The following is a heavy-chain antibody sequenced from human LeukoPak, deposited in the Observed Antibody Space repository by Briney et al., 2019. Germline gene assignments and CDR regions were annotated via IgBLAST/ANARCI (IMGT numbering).Heavy chain of an antibody. CDR1: GFTFSSHS. D-gene: IGHD5-12*01. Sequence: GGSLRLSCAASGFTFSSHSMNWVRQAPGKGLGWVSSISSSSNYIYYADSVKGRFTVSRDNAKRSLYLQMNSLRAEDTAVYYCARDGRRTATQPRGDYDYWGQGTLVTVSS. CDR3: ARDGRRTATQPRGDYDY. J-gene: IGHJ4*02. V-gene: IGHV3-21*01. CDR2: ISSSSNYI.